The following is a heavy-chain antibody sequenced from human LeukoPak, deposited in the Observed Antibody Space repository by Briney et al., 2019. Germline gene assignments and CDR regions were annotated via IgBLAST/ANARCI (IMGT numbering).Heavy chain of an antibody. CDR3: ARGRVRSSYGPTGY. CDR2: MNPNSGNT. D-gene: IGHD5-18*01. V-gene: IGHV1-8*01. Sequence: ASVKVSCKASGYTFTSYDINWVRQATGQGLEWMGWMNPNSGNTGHAQKFQGRVTMTRNTSISTAYMELSSLRSEDTAVYYCARGRVRSSYGPTGYWGQGALVTVSS. J-gene: IGHJ4*02. CDR1: GYTFTSYD.